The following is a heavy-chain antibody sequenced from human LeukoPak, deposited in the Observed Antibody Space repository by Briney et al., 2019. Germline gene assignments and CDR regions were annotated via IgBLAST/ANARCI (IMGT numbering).Heavy chain of an antibody. Sequence: ASVKVSCKASGYTFTSYGISWVRQAPGQGLEWMGWISAYNGNTNYAQKLQGGVTMTTDTSTSTAYMELRSLRSDDAAVYYCARRHCSGGSCYFDYWGQGTLVTVSS. CDR3: ARRHCSGGSCYFDY. D-gene: IGHD2-15*01. V-gene: IGHV1-18*01. CDR1: GYTFTSYG. J-gene: IGHJ4*02. CDR2: ISAYNGNT.